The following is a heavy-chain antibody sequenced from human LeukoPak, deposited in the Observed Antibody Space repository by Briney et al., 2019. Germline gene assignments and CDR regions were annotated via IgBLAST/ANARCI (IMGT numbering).Heavy chain of an antibody. V-gene: IGHV3-11*06. CDR3: ARVVVPAASIVATIDDLRADYYYGMDV. D-gene: IGHD2-2*01. Sequence: GGSLRLSCAASGFTFSDYYMSWIRQAPGKGLEWVSYISSSSSYTNYADSVKGRFTISRDNAKNSLYLQMNGLRAEDTAVYYCARVVVPAASIVATIDDLRADYYYGMDVWGKGTTVTVSS. CDR1: GFTFSDYY. CDR2: ISSSSSYT. J-gene: IGHJ6*04.